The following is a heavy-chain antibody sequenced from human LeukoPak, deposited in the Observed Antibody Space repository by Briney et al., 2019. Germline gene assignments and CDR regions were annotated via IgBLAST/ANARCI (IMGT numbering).Heavy chain of an antibody. D-gene: IGHD4-17*01. CDR1: GYTFTSYG. CDR3: ARGATVTENYYYYYYMDV. CDR2: MNPNSGNT. V-gene: IGHV1-8*02. Sequence: ASVKVSCKASGYTFTSYGISWVRQATGQGLEGMGWMNPNSGNTGYAQKFQGRVTMTRNTSISTASMELSSLRSEDTAVYYCARGATVTENYYYYYYMDVWGKGTTVTISS. J-gene: IGHJ6*03.